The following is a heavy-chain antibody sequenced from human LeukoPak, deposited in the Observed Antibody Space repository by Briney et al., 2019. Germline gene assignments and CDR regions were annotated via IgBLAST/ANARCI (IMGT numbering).Heavy chain of an antibody. Sequence: GGSLRLSCAASGFTVSNNYMSWVRQAPGKGLEWVSVIYSGGSTYYADSVKGRFTISRDNSKNTLYLQMNSLRAEDTAVYYCAKSLVAAAGIPFDYWGQGTLVTVSS. CDR1: GFTVSNNY. V-gene: IGHV3-53*01. CDR2: IYSGGST. D-gene: IGHD6-13*01. J-gene: IGHJ4*02. CDR3: AKSLVAAAGIPFDY.